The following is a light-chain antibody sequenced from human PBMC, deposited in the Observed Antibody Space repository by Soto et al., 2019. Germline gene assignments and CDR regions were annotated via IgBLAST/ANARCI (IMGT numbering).Light chain of an antibody. CDR1: SSDVGGYNY. J-gene: IGLJ2*01. CDR2: DVS. CDR3: SSYSSSSTLRL. Sequence: QSALTQPASVSGSPGLSITISCTGTSSDVGGYNYVSWYQQHPGRAPKVMIYDVSSRPSGVSNRFSGSKSGNTASLTISGLQAEDDADYYCSSYSSSSTLRLFGGGTKVTVL. V-gene: IGLV2-14*01.